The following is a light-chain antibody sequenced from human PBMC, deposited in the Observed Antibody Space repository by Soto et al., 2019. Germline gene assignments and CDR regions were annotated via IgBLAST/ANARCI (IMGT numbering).Light chain of an antibody. CDR1: QSVLYGSNNDNY. CDR3: QQHYNTPRT. CDR2: WAS. V-gene: IGKV4-1*01. Sequence: DIVMTQSPDSLAVSLGERATINCKSSQSVLYGSNNDNYLAWYQQKPGQPPKLLIYWASTRESGVPDRFSGSGSGTDFTLTISSLQAEDVAVYYCQQHYNTPRTFGQGTKVEIK. J-gene: IGKJ1*01.